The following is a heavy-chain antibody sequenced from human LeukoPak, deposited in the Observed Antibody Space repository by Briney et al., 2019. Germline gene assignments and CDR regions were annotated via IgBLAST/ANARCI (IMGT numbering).Heavy chain of an antibody. CDR3: ARDFASGYYYVTPDY. CDR1: GFTFSSFA. D-gene: IGHD3-22*01. J-gene: IGHJ4*02. CDR2: ISYDGSNK. V-gene: IGHV3-30-3*01. Sequence: GGSLRLSCAASGFTFSSFAIHWVRQAPGKGLEWVAVISYDGSNKYYADSVKGRFTISRDNSKNTLYLQMNSLRAEDTAVYYCARDFASGYYYVTPDYWGQGTLVTVSS.